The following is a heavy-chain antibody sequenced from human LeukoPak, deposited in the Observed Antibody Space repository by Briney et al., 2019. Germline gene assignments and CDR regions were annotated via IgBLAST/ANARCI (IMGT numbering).Heavy chain of an antibody. J-gene: IGHJ4*02. CDR3: ASSILGAYYFDY. V-gene: IGHV1-69*05. CDR1: GGTFSSYA. CDR2: IIPIFGTA. Sequence: SVKVSCKASGGTFSSYAISWVRQAPGQGLEWMGGIIPIFGTANYAQKFQGRVTITTGESTSTAYMELSSLRSEDTAVYYCASSILGAYYFDYWGQGTLVTVSS.